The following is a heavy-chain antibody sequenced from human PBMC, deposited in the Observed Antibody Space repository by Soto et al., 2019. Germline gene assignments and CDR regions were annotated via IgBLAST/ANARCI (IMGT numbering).Heavy chain of an antibody. Sequence: QVQLQESGPGLVKPSATLSLTCTVSGDSISSLNWGSWVRQPPGKGLEWLGQIHHNGNTDYNASLVSLVTISIDKSTNQFSLNLNSVTVANTAVYCCVRVTNYWGQGTLVTVSS. V-gene: IGHV4-4*01. CDR3: VRVTNY. J-gene: IGHJ4*02. CDR1: GDSISSLNW. CDR2: IHHNGNT.